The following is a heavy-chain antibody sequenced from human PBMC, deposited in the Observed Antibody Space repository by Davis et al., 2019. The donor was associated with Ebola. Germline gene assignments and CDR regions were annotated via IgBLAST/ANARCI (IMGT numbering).Heavy chain of an antibody. CDR3: ARVHGVNRIERFDP. D-gene: IGHD2-15*01. CDR2: IGGRGDETT. Sequence: GESLKISCAASGFTISDFAMSWVRQRPAKGLEWVSAIGGRGDETTNYADSVKGRFTISRDNSKNTLDLQMNSLRAEDTAVYYCARVHGVNRIERFDPWGQGTLVTVAS. CDR1: GFTISDFA. V-gene: IGHV3-23*01. J-gene: IGHJ5*02.